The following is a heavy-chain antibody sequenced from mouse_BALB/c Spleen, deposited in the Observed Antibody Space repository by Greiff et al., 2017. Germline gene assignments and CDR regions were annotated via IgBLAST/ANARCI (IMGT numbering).Heavy chain of an antibody. CDR3: ATQLGGFAY. J-gene: IGHJ3*01. D-gene: IGHD3-1*01. CDR2: IDPSDSYT. V-gene: IGHV1-69*02. Sequence: QVQLQQPGAELVKPGASVKLSCKASGYTFTSYWMHWVKQRPGQGLEWIGEIDPSDSYTNYNQKFKGKATLTVDKSSSTAYMQLSSLTSEDSAVYYCATQLGGFAYWGQGTLVTVSA. CDR1: GYTFTSYW.